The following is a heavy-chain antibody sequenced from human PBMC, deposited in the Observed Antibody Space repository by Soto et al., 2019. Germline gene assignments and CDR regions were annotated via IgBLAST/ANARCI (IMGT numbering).Heavy chain of an antibody. CDR2: IDWDDDK. D-gene: IGHD6-6*01. CDR3: ARINSGSSSYVYYMDV. J-gene: IGHJ6*03. V-gene: IGHV2-70*11. CDR1: GFSLSTSGMC. Sequence: SGPTLVNPTQTLTLTCTFSGFSLSTSGMCVSWIRQPPGKALEWLARIDWDDDKYYSTSLQTRLTISKDTSKNQVVLTMTNVDPVDTATYYCARINSGSSSYVYYMDVWGKGTTVTVSS.